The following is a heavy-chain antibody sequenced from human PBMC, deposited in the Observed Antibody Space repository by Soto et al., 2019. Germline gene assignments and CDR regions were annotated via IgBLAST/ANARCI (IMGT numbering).Heavy chain of an antibody. V-gene: IGHV4-34*01. CDR3: ERGPYYDFWSGYPSSYFDY. J-gene: IGHJ4*02. CDR1: GGSVSCYY. Sequence: QVQLQQWGAGLLKPSETLSLTCAVYGGSVSCYYWSWIRQPPGKGLEWIGEINHSGSTNYNPSLKSRVTISVDTYKNQFSLKVSSVTAADTAVYYCERGPYYDFWSGYPSSYFDYWGQGALVTVSS. CDR2: INHSGST. D-gene: IGHD3-3*01.